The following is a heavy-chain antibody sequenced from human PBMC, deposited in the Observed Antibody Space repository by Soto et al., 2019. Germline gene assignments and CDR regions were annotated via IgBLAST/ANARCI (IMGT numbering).Heavy chain of an antibody. CDR1: GLPFSAYS. D-gene: IGHD2-2*01. Sequence: PGGSLRISCAASGLPFSAYSMNWVRHAPGMGLEWVSYISSSHATIYYADSVNGRFTIFRDNAKNSLYLQMNSLRDEDTAVYYCTRGSIPDGSTTPFDYWGQGTLVTAPQ. J-gene: IGHJ4*02. V-gene: IGHV3-48*02. CDR2: ISSSHATI. CDR3: TRGSIPDGSTTPFDY.